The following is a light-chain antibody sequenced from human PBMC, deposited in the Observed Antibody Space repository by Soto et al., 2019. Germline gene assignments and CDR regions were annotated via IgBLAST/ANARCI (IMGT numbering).Light chain of an antibody. CDR3: QQYNNYRWT. J-gene: IGKJ1*01. Sequence: DIQMTQSPSSVSASVGDRVTITCRASQDINKWLGWYQQKPGKAPKLLISKASTLESGVPSRFSGSGSGTEFTLTISSLQPDDFATYYCQQYNNYRWTFGQGTKVDIK. CDR1: QDINKW. V-gene: IGKV1-5*03. CDR2: KAS.